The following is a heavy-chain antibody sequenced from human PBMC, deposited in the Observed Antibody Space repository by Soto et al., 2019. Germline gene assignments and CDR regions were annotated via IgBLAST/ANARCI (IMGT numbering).Heavy chain of an antibody. V-gene: IGHV1-46*01. CDR1: GYSFIGYH. J-gene: IGHJ5*02. D-gene: IGHD6-13*01. Sequence: QMQLVQSGVEVKKPGASVKVSCKASGYSFIGYHMHWVRQAPGQGLEWMGIINPSGGSTNHAQKFQGRVTTTRDTSTSTFYMELNSLRSDDTAVYYCARDNSIAAAGSWWFDPWGQGTLVTVSS. CDR3: ARDNSIAAAGSWWFDP. CDR2: INPSGGST.